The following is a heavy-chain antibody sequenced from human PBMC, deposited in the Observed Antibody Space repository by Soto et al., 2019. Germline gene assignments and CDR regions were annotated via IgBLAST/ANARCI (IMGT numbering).Heavy chain of an antibody. V-gene: IGHV4-59*01. CDR1: GGSISSYY. CDR2: IYYSGST. D-gene: IGHD2-15*01. Sequence: QVQLQESGPGLVKPSETLCLTCTVSGGSISSYYWSWIRQPPGKGLEWIGYIYYSGSTNYNPSLQCRLSISVDTSKTQFSLKLWSLISADSAFDYGARGDCSGGTCYLGYYYMDGWGQGTTVTVSS. CDR3: ARGDCSGGTCYLGYYYMDG. J-gene: IGHJ6*03.